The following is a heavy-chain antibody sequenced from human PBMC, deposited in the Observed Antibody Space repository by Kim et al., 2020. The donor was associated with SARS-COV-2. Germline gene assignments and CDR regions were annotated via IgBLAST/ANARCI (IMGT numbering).Heavy chain of an antibody. V-gene: IGHV3-33*01. J-gene: IGHJ4*02. Sequence: GGSLRLSCAVFGFTFNSYGMHWVRQAPGKGLEWVAVIWYEGSNKYYADSVKGRFIISRDNLRDTLFLQMNSLRAEDTAVYYCARDRSKYSSSSFDFWGQG. CDR2: IWYEGSNK. CDR3: ARDRSKYSSSSFDF. CDR1: GFTFNSYG. D-gene: IGHD6-6*01.